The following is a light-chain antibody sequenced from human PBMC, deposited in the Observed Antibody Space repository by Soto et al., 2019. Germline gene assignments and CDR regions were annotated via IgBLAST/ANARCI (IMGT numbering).Light chain of an antibody. CDR1: QGVSSN. V-gene: IGKV3D-15*01. CDR3: QHYNTWPFT. CDR2: GPS. Sequence: EIVMTQSPATLSVSAGERATLSCRASQGVSSNLAWYQQKPGQAPRLLIYGPSTRATGIPARFSGSGSGTEFTLTINSLQSEDVAIYYCQHYNTWPFTFGPGTKVDIK. J-gene: IGKJ3*01.